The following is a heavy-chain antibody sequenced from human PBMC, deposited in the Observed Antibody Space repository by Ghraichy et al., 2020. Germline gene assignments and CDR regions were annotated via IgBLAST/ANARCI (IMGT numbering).Heavy chain of an antibody. D-gene: IGHD1-7*01. V-gene: IGHV4-34*01. J-gene: IGHJ5*02. CDR2: INHSGST. Sequence: SQTLSLPCAVYGGSFSGYYWSWIRQPPGKGLEWIGEINHSGSTNYNPSLKSRVTISVDTSKNQFSLKLSSVTAADTAVYYCARVMPSQGGITGTSTGGYNWFDPWGQGTLVTVSS. CDR1: GGSFSGYY. CDR3: ARVMPSQGGITGTSTGGYNWFDP.